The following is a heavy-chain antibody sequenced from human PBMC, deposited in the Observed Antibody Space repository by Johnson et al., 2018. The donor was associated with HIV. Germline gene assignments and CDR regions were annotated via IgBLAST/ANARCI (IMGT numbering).Heavy chain of an antibody. CDR2: ISYYGSNK. CDR1: GFTFSSYA. V-gene: IGHV3-30-3*01. CDR3: ARAHPRADDAFDI. Sequence: QVQLVESGGGVVQPGRSLRLSCAASGFTFSSYALHWVRQAPGKGLEWVAVISYYGSNKSYADSVKGRFTISRDNSKNTLYLQMNSLRAEDTAVYYCARAHPRADDAFDIWGQGTMVTVSS. J-gene: IGHJ3*02.